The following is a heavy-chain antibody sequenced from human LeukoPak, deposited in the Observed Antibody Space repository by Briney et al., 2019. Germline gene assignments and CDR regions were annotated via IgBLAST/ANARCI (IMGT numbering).Heavy chain of an antibody. CDR1: GGSISSYY. V-gene: IGHV4-59*01. Sequence: SETLSLTCTLSGGSISSYYWNWIRQPPGKGPEWIGCISDTGTTKYNPAFKSRVTISVDTSKNQFSLKLTSVAAADTAVYFCATGYYEPFEKWGQGTPVSFSS. CDR3: ATGYYEPFEK. D-gene: IGHD3-22*01. CDR2: ISDTGTT. J-gene: IGHJ4*02.